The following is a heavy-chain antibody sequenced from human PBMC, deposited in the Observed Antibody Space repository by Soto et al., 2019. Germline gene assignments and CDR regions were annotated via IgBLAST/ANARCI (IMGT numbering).Heavy chain of an antibody. D-gene: IGHD6-13*01. CDR3: ARPGGSSRGYYYYGMDV. CDR1: GYSFTSYW. J-gene: IGHJ6*02. CDR2: IYPGDSDT. Sequence: GESLKISCKGSGYSFTSYWIAWVRQMPVKGLEWMGTIYPGDSDTRYSPSLQGQVTISADNSISTAYLEWSSLKASDTAMYYCARPGGSSRGYYYYGMDVWGQGTTVTVSS. V-gene: IGHV5-51*01.